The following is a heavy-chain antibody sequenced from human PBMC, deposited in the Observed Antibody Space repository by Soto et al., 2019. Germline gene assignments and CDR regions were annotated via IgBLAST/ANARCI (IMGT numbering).Heavy chain of an antibody. V-gene: IGHV3-23*01. D-gene: IGHD4-17*01. CDR2: ISGSGGST. CDR3: AKDQGMTTGFNDAFDI. CDR1: GFTFSSYA. J-gene: IGHJ3*02. Sequence: GGSLRLSCAASGFTFSSYAMSWVRQAPGKGLEWVSAISGSGGSTYYADSVKGRFTISRDNSKNTLYLQMNSLRAEDTAVYYCAKDQGMTTGFNDAFDIWGQGTMVTVSS.